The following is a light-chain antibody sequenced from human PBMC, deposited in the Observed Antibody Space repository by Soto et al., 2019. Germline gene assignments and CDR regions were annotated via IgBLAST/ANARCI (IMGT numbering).Light chain of an antibody. CDR1: VSDVGNFGP. V-gene: IGLV2-23*01. CDR2: EGN. Sequence: QSALTQPASVSGSPGQSITISCTGSVSDVGNFGPVSWYQQHPGQVPKLIIYEGNRRPSGVSSRFSGSKSGNTASLTISGIQAEDEADYYCCSYVGARTYVFGTGTKLTVL. CDR3: CSYVGARTYV. J-gene: IGLJ1*01.